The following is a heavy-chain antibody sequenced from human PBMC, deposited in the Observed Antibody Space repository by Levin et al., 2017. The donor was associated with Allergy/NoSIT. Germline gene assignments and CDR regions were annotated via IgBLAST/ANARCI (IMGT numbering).Heavy chain of an antibody. J-gene: IGHJ4*02. Sequence: GESLKISCAASGLIFSSYSMNWVRQAPGKGLEWVSYIGSSSSTIYYADSVKGRFTIPRDNAKNSLYLQMNSLRAEDTAVYYCAGASCSGGSCESYWGQGTLVTVSS. D-gene: IGHD2-15*01. V-gene: IGHV3-48*01. CDR1: GLIFSSYS. CDR2: IGSSSSTI. CDR3: AGASCSGGSCESY.